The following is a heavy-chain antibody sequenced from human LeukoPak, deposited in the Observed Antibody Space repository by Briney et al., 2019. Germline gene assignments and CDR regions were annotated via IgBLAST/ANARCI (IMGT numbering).Heavy chain of an antibody. CDR1: GYTFTSYG. CDR2: ISAYNGNT. D-gene: IGHD2-2*03. V-gene: IGHV1-18*01. Sequence: ASVKVSCKASGYTFTSYGISWVRQAPGQGLGWMGWISAYNGNTNYAQKLQGRVTMTTDTSTSTAYMELRSLRSDDTAVYYCAKLDIVVVPAAPGRYYYGMDVWGQGTTVTVSS. CDR3: AKLDIVVVPAAPGRYYYGMDV. J-gene: IGHJ6*02.